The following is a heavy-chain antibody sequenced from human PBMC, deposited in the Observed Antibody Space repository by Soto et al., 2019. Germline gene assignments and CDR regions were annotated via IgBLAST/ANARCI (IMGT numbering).Heavy chain of an antibody. CDR2: ISGSGTGT. CDR3: VKIPLRPYYFDY. CDR1: GFTFSNYA. V-gene: IGHV3-23*01. Sequence: EVQLLDSGGGLVQPGGSLRLSCAASGFTFSNYAMNWVRQAPGKGLEWVSAISGSGTGTDYADSVKGRFTISRDNSKNTLDLQMISLRAEDTAVYYCVKIPLRPYYFDYLGQGTLVSVSS. D-gene: IGHD6-25*01. J-gene: IGHJ4*02.